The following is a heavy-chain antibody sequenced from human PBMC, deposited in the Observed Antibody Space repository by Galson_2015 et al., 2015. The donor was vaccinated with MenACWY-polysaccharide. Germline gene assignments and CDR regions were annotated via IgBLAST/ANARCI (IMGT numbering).Heavy chain of an antibody. V-gene: IGHV3-30*18. CDR3: AKDPPCSSTSCYTYYYMDV. Sequence: SLRLSCAASGFTFCSYGMHWVRQAPGKGLEWVAVISYDGSNKYYADSVKGRFTISRDNSKNTLYLQMNSLRAEDTAVYYCAKDPPCSSTSCYTYYYMDVWGKGTTVTVSS. D-gene: IGHD2-2*02. J-gene: IGHJ6*03. CDR1: GFTFCSYG. CDR2: ISYDGSNK.